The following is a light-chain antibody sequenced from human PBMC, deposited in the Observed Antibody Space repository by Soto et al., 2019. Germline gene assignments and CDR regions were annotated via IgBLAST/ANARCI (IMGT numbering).Light chain of an antibody. Sequence: SVLTQPASVSGSPGQSITISCTGTSSDIGTYNYVSWNQQHPGKAPKVIIYEVSNRPSGVSNRFSGSKSGNTASLTISGLQAEDEADYYCSSYTSSNTLVFGTGTKVTVL. CDR3: SSYTSSNTLV. V-gene: IGLV2-14*01. J-gene: IGLJ1*01. CDR2: EVS. CDR1: SSDIGTYNY.